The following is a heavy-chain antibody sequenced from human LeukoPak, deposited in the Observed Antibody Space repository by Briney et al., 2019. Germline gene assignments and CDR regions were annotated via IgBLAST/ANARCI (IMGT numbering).Heavy chain of an antibody. V-gene: IGHV4-30-2*01. J-gene: IGHJ6*03. Sequence: SQTLSLTCTVSGGSISSGGYYWSWIRQPPGKGLEWIGYIYHSGSTYYNPSLKSRVTISVDRSKNQFSLKLSSVTAADTAVYYCARVYGYSYYYYYMDVWGKGTTVTVSS. D-gene: IGHD5-18*01. CDR1: GGSISSGGYY. CDR2: IYHSGST. CDR3: ARVYGYSYYYYYMDV.